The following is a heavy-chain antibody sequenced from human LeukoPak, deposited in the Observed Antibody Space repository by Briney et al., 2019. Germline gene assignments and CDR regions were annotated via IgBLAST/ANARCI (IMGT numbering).Heavy chain of an antibody. V-gene: IGHV3-23*01. J-gene: IGHJ4*02. CDR1: GFTFSSNA. D-gene: IGHD1-26*01. CDR3: AKDFGGSYIYYFDY. Sequence: PGGSLRLSCEASGFTFSSNAMSWVRQAPGRGLEWVSSISGYGVSIYYADSVKGRFTISRDNSRDTLYLQMNSLGAEDTAVYYCAKDFGGSYIYYFDYWGQGTLVTVSS. CDR2: ISGYGVSI.